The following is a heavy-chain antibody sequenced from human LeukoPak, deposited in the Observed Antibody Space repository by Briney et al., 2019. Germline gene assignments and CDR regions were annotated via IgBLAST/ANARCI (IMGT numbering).Heavy chain of an antibody. Sequence: GGSLRLSCAASGFTFSSYSMNWVRQAPGKGLEWVSSISSSSSYIYYADSVKGRFTISRDNAKNSLYLQMNSLRAEDTAVYYCAREDCSSTSCYDGDNWFDPWGQGTPVTVSS. CDR1: GFTFSSYS. J-gene: IGHJ5*02. CDR3: AREDCSSTSCYDGDNWFDP. D-gene: IGHD2-2*01. CDR2: ISSSSSYI. V-gene: IGHV3-21*01.